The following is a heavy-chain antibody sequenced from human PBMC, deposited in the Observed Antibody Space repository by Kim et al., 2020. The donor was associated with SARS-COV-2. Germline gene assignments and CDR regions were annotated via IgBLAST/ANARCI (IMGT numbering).Heavy chain of an antibody. CDR2: TI. CDR3: ARGRSYEPFDY. Sequence: TIHYAEAVKGRFTHSSEPATNSLYLQMNSLRAEDTAVYYCARGRSYEPFDYWGQGTLVTVSS. D-gene: IGHD3-16*01. V-gene: IGHV3-48*01. J-gene: IGHJ4*02.